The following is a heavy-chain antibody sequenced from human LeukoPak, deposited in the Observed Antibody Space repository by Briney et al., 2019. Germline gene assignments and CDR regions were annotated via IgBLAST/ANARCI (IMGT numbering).Heavy chain of an antibody. Sequence: GGSLRLSCAVSGLNFRSFWMSWVRQAPGKGLEWVSNIKQDETEKFYVDSVKGRFTISRDNAKNSLYLQMNSLRVEDSAVYYCARGFYFSMTELYYLDLWGRGTLVTVSS. CDR1: GLNFRSFW. J-gene: IGHJ2*01. CDR2: IKQDETEK. V-gene: IGHV3-7*04. CDR3: ARGFYFSMTELYYLDL. D-gene: IGHD2-8*01.